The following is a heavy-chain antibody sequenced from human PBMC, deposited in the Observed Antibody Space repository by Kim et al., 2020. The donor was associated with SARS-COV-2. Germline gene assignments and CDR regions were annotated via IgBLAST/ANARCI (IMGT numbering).Heavy chain of an antibody. D-gene: IGHD2-15*01. J-gene: IGHJ4*01. Sequence: GGSLRLSCAASGFTFDDYGMSWVRQVPGKGLEWVSGINWNGGSTNYADSVKGRFTISRDNAKNSLYLQMNTLRAEDTALYYCAKHSDSAVGAATRDYGGQEPWSPSPQ. V-gene: IGHV3-20*04. CDR1: GFTFDDYG. CDR2: INWNGGST. CDR3: AKHSDSAVGAATRDY.